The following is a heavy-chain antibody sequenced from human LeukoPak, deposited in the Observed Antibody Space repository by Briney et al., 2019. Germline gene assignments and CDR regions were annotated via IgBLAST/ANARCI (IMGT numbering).Heavy chain of an antibody. D-gene: IGHD6-6*01. J-gene: IGHJ4*02. CDR2: ISAYNGNT. CDR3: ARGPYSSSSVATSFDY. Sequence: ASVKVSCKASGYTFTSYGISWVRQAPGQGLEWMGWISAYNGNTNYAQKLQGRVTMTTDTSTSTAYMELRSLRSDDTAVYYCARGPYSSSSVATSFDYWGQGTLVTVSS. V-gene: IGHV1-18*01. CDR1: GYTFTSYG.